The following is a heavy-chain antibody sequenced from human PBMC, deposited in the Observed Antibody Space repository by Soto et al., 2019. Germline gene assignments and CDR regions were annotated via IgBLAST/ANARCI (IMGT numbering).Heavy chain of an antibody. CDR1: GDSVSSNSAA. V-gene: IGHV6-1*01. Sequence: SQTLSLTCAISGDSVSSNSAAWNWIRQSPSRGLEWLGRTYYRSKWYNDYAVSVKSRITINPDTSKNQFSLQLNSVTPEDTAVYYRARSSMIVVVITGPFDYWGQGTLVTVS. CDR2: TYYRSKWYN. CDR3: ARSSMIVVVITGPFDY. D-gene: IGHD3-22*01. J-gene: IGHJ4*02.